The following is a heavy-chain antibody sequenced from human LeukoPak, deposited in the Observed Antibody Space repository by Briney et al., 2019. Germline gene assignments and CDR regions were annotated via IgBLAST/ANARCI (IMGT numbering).Heavy chain of an antibody. CDR1: GFIFSSYS. J-gene: IGHJ6*02. CDR2: IYSGGST. CDR3: ARDYGDPRDGMDV. D-gene: IGHD4-17*01. V-gene: IGHV3-66*01. Sequence: GGSLRLSCAASGFIFSSYSMSWVRQAPGKGLERVSVIYSGGSTYYADSVKGRFTISRDNSKNTLYLQMNSLRAEDTAVYYCARDYGDPRDGMDVWGQGTTVTVSS.